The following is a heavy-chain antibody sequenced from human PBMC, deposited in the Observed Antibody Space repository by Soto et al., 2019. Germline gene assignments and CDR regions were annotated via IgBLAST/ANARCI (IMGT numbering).Heavy chain of an antibody. D-gene: IGHD3-3*01. CDR1: GGSISSYY. CDR3: ARGQYYDFWSGYSEYYFDY. CDR2: IYYSGST. Sequence: ETLSLTCTVSGGSISSYYWSWIRQPPGKGLEWIGSIYYSGSTYYNPSLKSRVTISVDTSKNQFSLKLSSVTAADTAVHYCARGQYYDFWSGYSEYYFDYWGQGTLVTVSS. V-gene: IGHV4-39*07. J-gene: IGHJ4*02.